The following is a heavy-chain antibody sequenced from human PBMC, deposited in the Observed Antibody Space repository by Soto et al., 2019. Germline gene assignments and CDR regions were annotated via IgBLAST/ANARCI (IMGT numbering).Heavy chain of an antibody. D-gene: IGHD2-2*01. CDR1: GSTFTIYG. Sequence: ASVTVSCTASGSTFTIYGISWVRQAPGQGLEGMGWISAYNGNTNYAQKLQGRVTMTTDTSTSTAYMELRSLRSDDTAVYYCARDGIVVVPAAMRRGGYYYGMDVWGQGTTVTVS. V-gene: IGHV1-18*04. CDR2: ISAYNGNT. CDR3: ARDGIVVVPAAMRRGGYYYGMDV. J-gene: IGHJ6*02.